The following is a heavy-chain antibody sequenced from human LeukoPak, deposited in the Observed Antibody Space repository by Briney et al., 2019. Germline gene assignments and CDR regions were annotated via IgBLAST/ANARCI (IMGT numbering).Heavy chain of an antibody. J-gene: IGHJ4*02. D-gene: IGHD5-12*01. Sequence: SETLSLTCTLSGGSISTYYWSWIRQLPGTGLERIGYIYHSGSTNYNPSLKSRVTISVDTSKNQFSLKLSSVTAADTAVYYCARGGGYASPIGYWGQGALVTVSS. CDR3: ARGGGYASPIGY. CDR2: IYHSGST. CDR1: GGSISTYY. V-gene: IGHV4-59*01.